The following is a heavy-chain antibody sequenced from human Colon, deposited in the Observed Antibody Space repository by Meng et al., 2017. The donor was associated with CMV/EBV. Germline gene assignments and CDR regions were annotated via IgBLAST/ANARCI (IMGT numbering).Heavy chain of an antibody. D-gene: IGHD4-17*01. V-gene: IGHV3-30*03. CDR2: ISYDRNKE. J-gene: IGHJ6*02. CDR3: ARDRPVTTVTNAFYYGMDV. Sequence: GESLKISCAASGFSFSSHSMHWVRQAPGKGLEWVALISYDRNKEYYAESVKGRFTISRDNSKNTLYLQMNSLRAEDTAVYFCARDRPVTTVTNAFYYGMDVWGQGTTVTVSS. CDR1: GFSFSSHS.